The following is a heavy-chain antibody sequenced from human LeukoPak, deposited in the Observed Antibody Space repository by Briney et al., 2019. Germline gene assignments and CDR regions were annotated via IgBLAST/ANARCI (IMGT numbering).Heavy chain of an antibody. D-gene: IGHD3-3*01. V-gene: IGHV3-23*01. CDR1: GFTFSSYA. J-gene: IGHJ4*02. CDR2: ISGSGGST. CDR3: AKDLVPYDFWSGFDY. Sequence: GGSLRLSCAASGFTFSSYAMSWVRQAPGKGLEWVSAISGSGGSTYCADSVKGRFTISRDNSKNTLYLQMNSLGAEDTAVYYCAKDLVPYDFWSGFDYWGQGTLVTVSS.